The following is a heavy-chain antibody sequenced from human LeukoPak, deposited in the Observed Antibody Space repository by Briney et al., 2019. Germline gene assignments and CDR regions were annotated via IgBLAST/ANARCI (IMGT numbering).Heavy chain of an antibody. D-gene: IGHD5-24*01. Sequence: SVKVSCKASGGTFCSYAISWVRQAPGQGLEWMGRIIPIFGTANYAQKFQGRVTITTDESTSTAYMELSSLRSEDTAVYYCAVRGYNHYYYYYMDVWGKGTTVTVSS. V-gene: IGHV1-69*05. CDR2: IIPIFGTA. CDR3: AVRGYNHYYYYYMDV. CDR1: GGTFCSYA. J-gene: IGHJ6*03.